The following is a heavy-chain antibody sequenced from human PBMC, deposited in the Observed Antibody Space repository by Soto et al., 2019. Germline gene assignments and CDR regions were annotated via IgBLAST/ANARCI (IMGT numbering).Heavy chain of an antibody. CDR3: ARDLGNFWVGGMDV. CDR1: GFTFSSYD. Sequence: QVQLVESGGGVVQPGRSLRLSCAASGFTFSSYDIHWVHQAPGKGLEWVAVISHDGSDKYSADYVKGRFTVSRDNSKNTLYLQMNSLRAEDTAVYYCARDLGNFWVGGMDVWGQGTTVTVSS. D-gene: IGHD3-10*01. V-gene: IGHV3-30-3*01. CDR2: ISHDGSDK. J-gene: IGHJ6*02.